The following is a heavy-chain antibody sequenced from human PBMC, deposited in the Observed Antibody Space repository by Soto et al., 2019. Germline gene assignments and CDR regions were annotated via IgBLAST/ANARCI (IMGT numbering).Heavy chain of an antibody. CDR2: INWNGGST. CDR1: GFTLDDYG. J-gene: IGHJ3*02. V-gene: IGHV3-20*04. Sequence: GGTLKLSCAASGFTLDDYGMCWVRQAPEKEQEWVSGINWNGGSTGYADSVKGRFTISRDNAKNSLYLQMNSLRAEDTSLYYCARVLVDYYDSIGYYHTTWADAFDIWGQGTMVTVSS. CDR3: ARVLVDYYDSIGYYHTTWADAFDI. D-gene: IGHD3-22*01.